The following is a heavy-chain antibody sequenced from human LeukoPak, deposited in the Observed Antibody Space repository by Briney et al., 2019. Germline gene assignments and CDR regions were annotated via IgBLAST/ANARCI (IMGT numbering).Heavy chain of an antibody. J-gene: IGHJ6*02. CDR3: AKVAYSYGYFPYGMDV. V-gene: IGHV3-30*18. D-gene: IGHD5-18*01. Sequence: GGSLRLSCAASGFTFSSYGMHWVRQAPGKGLEWVAVISYDGSNKYYADSVKGRFTISRDNSKNTLYLQMNSLRAEDTAVYYCAKVAYSYGYFPYGMDVWGQGTTVTVSS. CDR1: GFTFSSYG. CDR2: ISYDGSNK.